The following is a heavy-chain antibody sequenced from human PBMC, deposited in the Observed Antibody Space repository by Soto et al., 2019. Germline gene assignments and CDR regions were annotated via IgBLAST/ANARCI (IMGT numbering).Heavy chain of an antibody. CDR2: INPNSGGT. D-gene: IGHD1-26*01. V-gene: IGHV1-2*02. Sequence: QVQLVQSGAEVKKPGASVKVSCKASGYTFTGYYMHWVRQAPGQGPEWMGWINPNSGGTTYAQKFQGRVTVTRDTAISTAYMEVSSLRSDATAVYYCARGGSTSLDYWGQGTLVTVSS. J-gene: IGHJ4*02. CDR1: GYTFTGYY. CDR3: ARGGSTSLDY.